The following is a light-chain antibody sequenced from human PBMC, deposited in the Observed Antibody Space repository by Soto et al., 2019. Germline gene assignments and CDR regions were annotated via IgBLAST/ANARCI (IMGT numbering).Light chain of an antibody. J-gene: IGKJ1*01. Sequence: EIVMTQSPATLSVSPGERVTLSCRASQSVRSNLAWYQQKPGQAPRLLIYGASTRATGIPARFSGGGSGTEFTLTISSLQSEDFAFYYCQQYNTWPPTFGQGTKVEIK. V-gene: IGKV3-15*01. CDR3: QQYNTWPPT. CDR1: QSVRSN. CDR2: GAS.